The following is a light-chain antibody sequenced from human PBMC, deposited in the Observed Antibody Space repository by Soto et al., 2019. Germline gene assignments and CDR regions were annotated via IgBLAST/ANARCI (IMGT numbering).Light chain of an antibody. CDR2: EAS. CDR1: QGISDY. Sequence: DIQMTQSPSSLSASVGDRVTITCRASQGISDYLAWYQQKPGKVPKLLIYEASTLQSGVPSRFSGSGSGTXXXLXXXXLQPXDVAXXXXXKYNRTPRTFSQGTKVEIK. CDR3: XKYNRTPRT. J-gene: IGKJ1*01. V-gene: IGKV1-27*01.